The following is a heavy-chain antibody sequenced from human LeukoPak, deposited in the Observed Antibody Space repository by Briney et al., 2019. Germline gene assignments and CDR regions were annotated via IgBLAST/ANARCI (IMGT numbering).Heavy chain of an antibody. CDR1: GFTFTYYA. J-gene: IGHJ4*02. V-gene: IGHV3-23*01. Sequence: GGSLRLSCAAYGFTFTYYAMNWVRQAPGKGLEWVSVIRGRGDNTYYADSVKGRFTISRDISKNTLYLQMNSLRAEDTADYYCAMNDYDSNYFYPFDSWGQGTLVTVSS. D-gene: IGHD3-22*01. CDR2: IRGRGDNT. CDR3: AMNDYDSNYFYPFDS.